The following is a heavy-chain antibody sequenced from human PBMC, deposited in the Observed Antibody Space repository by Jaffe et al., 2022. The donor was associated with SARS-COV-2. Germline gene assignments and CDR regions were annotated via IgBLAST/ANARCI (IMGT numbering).Heavy chain of an antibody. J-gene: IGHJ4*02. V-gene: IGHV4-61*01. D-gene: IGHD2-15*01. CDR2: IDYSGST. Sequence: QVQLQESGPGLVKPSETLSLTCTVSGGSVSSGSYYWSWIRQPPGKGLEWIGYIDYSGSTNYNSSLKSRVTISVDTSNKQFSLKLTSVTAADTAVYYCARTGGNLLLYWGQGTLVTVSS. CDR3: ARTGGNLLLY. CDR1: GGSVSSGSYY.